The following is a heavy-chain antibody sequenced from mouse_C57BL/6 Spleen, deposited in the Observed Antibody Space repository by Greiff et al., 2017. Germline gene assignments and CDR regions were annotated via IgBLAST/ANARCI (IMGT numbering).Heavy chain of an antibody. J-gene: IGHJ2*01. CDR2: IHPNSGST. CDR3: ARLNYSSNGGFDY. Sequence: QVQLQQPGAELVKPGASVKLSCKASGYTFTSYWMHWVKQRPGQGLEWIGMIHPNSGSTNYNEKFKSKATLTVDKSSSTAYMQLSSLTSEDSAVYYCARLNYSSNGGFDYWGQGTTLTVSS. CDR1: GYTFTSYW. V-gene: IGHV1-64*01. D-gene: IGHD2-5*01.